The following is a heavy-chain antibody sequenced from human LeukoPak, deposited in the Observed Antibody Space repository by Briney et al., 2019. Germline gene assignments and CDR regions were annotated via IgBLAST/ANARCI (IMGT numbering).Heavy chain of an antibody. CDR3: ARAVYGFDAFDI. CDR1: GFTFSSYS. D-gene: IGHD4-17*01. J-gene: IGHJ3*02. CDR2: ISSSSSYI. V-gene: IGHV3-21*01. Sequence: VKPGGSLRLSCAASGFTFSSYSMNWVRQAQGKGLEWVSSISSSSSYIYYADSVKGRFTISRDNAKNSLYLQMNSLRAEDTAVYYCARAVYGFDAFDIWGQGTMVTVSS.